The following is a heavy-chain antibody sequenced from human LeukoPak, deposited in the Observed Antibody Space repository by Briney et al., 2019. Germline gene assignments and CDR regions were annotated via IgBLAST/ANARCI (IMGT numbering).Heavy chain of an antibody. J-gene: IGHJ4*02. V-gene: IGHV3-33*08. CDR2: IRYDGSKK. CDR1: GFTFSSYG. CDR3: ARLSGSFLDY. Sequence: PGGSLRLSCAASGFTFSSYGMHWVRQAPGKGLEWVAVIRYDGSKKYYADSVKGRFTISRDNSKNTLYLQMNSLRAEDTAVYYCARLSGSFLDYWGQGTLVTVSS. D-gene: IGHD1-26*01.